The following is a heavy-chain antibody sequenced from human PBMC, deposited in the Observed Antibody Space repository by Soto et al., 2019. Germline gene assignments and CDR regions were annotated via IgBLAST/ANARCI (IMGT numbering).Heavy chain of an antibody. CDR1: GGTFSSYA. V-gene: IGHV1-69*12. CDR2: IIPIFGTA. CDR3: ARADGVVVVAATTSYYYYGMDV. Sequence: QVQLVQSGAEVKKPGSSVKVSCKASGGTFSSYAISWVRQAPGQGLEWMGGIIPIFGTANYAQKFQGRVTITADESTSTAYRERSSLRSEDTAVYYCARADGVVVVAATTSYYYYGMDVWGQGTTVTVSS. D-gene: IGHD2-15*01. J-gene: IGHJ6*02.